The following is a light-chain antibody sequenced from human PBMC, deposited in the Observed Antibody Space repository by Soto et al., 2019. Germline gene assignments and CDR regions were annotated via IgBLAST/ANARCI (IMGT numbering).Light chain of an antibody. Sequence: EVVLTQSPGTLSLSPGERATLSCRASQSVSTSFLAWYQQKPGQAPRLLIDGAFSRATGIPDRFSGSGSGTDFTLTISRLEPEDFAVYYCQQYGNSIPITFGQGTRWR. CDR2: GAF. V-gene: IGKV3-20*01. CDR3: QQYGNSIPIT. CDR1: QSVSTSF. J-gene: IGKJ5*01.